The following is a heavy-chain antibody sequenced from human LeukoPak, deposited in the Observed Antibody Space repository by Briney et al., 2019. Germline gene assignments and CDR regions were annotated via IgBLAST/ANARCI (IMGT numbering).Heavy chain of an antibody. J-gene: IGHJ4*02. D-gene: IGHD1-26*01. CDR1: VFTFSSYA. CDR3: ATQASVGY. V-gene: IGHV3-74*01. Sequence: PGGSLRLSCAASVFTFSSYAMSWVRQAPGKGLVWVSRINPDGSSTTYADSVKGRFTISRDNAKNTLYLQMSSLRAEDTAVYYCATQASVGYWGQGTLVTVSS. CDR2: INPDGSST.